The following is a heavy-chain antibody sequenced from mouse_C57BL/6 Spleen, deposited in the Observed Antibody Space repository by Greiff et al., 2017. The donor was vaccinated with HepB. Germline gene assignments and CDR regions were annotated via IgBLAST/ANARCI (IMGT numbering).Heavy chain of an antibody. CDR2: ISYDGSN. V-gene: IGHV3-6*01. CDR1: GYSITSGYY. J-gene: IGHJ4*01. D-gene: IGHD1-1*01. Sequence: ESGPGLVKPSQSLSLTCSVTGYSITSGYYWNWIRQFPGNKLEWMGYISYDGSNNYNPSLKNRISITRDTSKNQFFLKLNSVTTEDTATYYCAEEIYYYGRGAMDYWGQGTSVTVSS. CDR3: AEEIYYYGRGAMDY.